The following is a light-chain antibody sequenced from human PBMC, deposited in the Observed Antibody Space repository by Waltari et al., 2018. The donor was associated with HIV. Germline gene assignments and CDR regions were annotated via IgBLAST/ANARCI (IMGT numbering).Light chain of an antibody. CDR1: QSLLHTNGDDY. CDR3: MQPLQIPFT. V-gene: IGKV2-28*01. J-gene: IGKJ3*01. CDR2: LGD. Sequence: IVMTQSPVSLSVTPGEPASISCKSSQSLLHTNGDDYLDWYLQKPGQSPQLLIYLGDKRASGVPDRFSGSGSGTDFSLKISRMEAEDVGVYCCMQPLQIPFTFGPGTRVEIK.